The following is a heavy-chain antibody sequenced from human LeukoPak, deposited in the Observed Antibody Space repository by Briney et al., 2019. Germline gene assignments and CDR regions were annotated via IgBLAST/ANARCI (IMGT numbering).Heavy chain of an antibody. CDR1: GFTFRGYR. D-gene: IGHD3-10*01. J-gene: IGHJ4*02. V-gene: IGHV3-21*04. Sequence: GGSLRLSCAASGFTFRGYRMSGVREARGKGVEWVSYISSSSRYIHYADSAKGGFTISRDNAKNSLYLQMNSLRAEDTAVYYCARSSYTSGSSYFDYWGQGTQVTVSA. CDR2: ISSSSRYI. CDR3: ARSSYTSGSSYFDY.